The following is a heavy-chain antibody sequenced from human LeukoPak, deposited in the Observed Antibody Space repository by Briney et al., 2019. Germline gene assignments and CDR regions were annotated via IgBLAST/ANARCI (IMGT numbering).Heavy chain of an antibody. CDR2: IFYSGNI. Sequence: SQTLSLTCTVSGGSISSGDSHWSWIRQPPGKGLEWIGYIFYSGNIYYNPSLKSRLTISLDMSKNQFSLKLSSVTAADAAVYYCARAPGVAEVGRLDLWGRGTLVTVSS. D-gene: IGHD7-27*01. CDR3: ARAPGVAEVGRLDL. J-gene: IGHJ2*01. V-gene: IGHV4-30-4*01. CDR1: GGSISSGDSH.